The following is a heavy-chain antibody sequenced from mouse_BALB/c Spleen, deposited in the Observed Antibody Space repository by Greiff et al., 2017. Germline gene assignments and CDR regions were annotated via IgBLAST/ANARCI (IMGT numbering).Heavy chain of an antibody. CDR3: ARDPPYDYDGAWFAY. D-gene: IGHD2-4*01. CDR2: ISSGGSYT. CDR1: GFTFSSYA. Sequence: EVHLVESGGGLVKPGGSLKLSCAASGFTFSSYAMSWVRQSPEKRLEWVAEISSGGSYTYYPDTVTGRFTISRDNAKNTLYLEMSSLRSEDTAMYYCARDPPYDYDGAWFAYWGQGTLVTVSA. J-gene: IGHJ3*01. V-gene: IGHV5-9-4*01.